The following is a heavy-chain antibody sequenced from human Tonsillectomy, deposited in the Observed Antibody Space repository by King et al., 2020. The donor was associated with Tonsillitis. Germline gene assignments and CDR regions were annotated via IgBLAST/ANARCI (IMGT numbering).Heavy chain of an antibody. V-gene: IGHV4-59*01. D-gene: IGHD6-19*01. J-gene: IGHJ4*02. Sequence: QLQESGPGLVKPSETLSLTCTVSGGSISSYYWSWIRQPPGKGLEWIGYIYYSGSTNYNPSLKSRVTISVDTSKNQFSLKLSSVTAADTAVYYCARDGAESSGWYGSPLDYWGQGTLVTGSS. CDR1: GGSISSYY. CDR2: IYYSGST. CDR3: ARDGAESSGWYGSPLDY.